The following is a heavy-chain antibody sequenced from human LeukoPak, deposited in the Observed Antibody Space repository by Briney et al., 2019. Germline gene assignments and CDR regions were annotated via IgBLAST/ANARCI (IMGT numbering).Heavy chain of an antibody. CDR1: GFTFSSYA. J-gene: IGHJ4*02. Sequence: SGGSLRLSCAASGFTFSSYAMHWVRQAPGKGLEWVAIIWYDGSNEYYAASVKGRFTISRDNSKNTLYLQMDSLRAEDTAIYYCARSYDSRGYYAVVDYWGQGTLVTVSS. CDR3: ARSYDSRGYYAVVDY. D-gene: IGHD3-22*01. CDR2: IWYDGSNE. V-gene: IGHV3-33*08.